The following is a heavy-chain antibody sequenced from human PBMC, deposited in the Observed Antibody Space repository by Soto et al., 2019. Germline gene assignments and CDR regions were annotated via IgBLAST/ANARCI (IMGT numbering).Heavy chain of an antibody. J-gene: IGHJ4*02. CDR3: ARESWSGSYRPLDY. CDR2: IKQDGSEK. V-gene: IGHV3-7*05. Sequence: PGGSLRLSCAASGFTFSSYWMSWVRQAPGKGLEWVANIKQDGSEKYYVDSVKGRFTISRDNAKNSLYLQMNSLRAEDTAVYYCARESWSGSYRPLDYWGQGTLVNVSS. CDR1: GFTFSSYW. D-gene: IGHD1-26*01.